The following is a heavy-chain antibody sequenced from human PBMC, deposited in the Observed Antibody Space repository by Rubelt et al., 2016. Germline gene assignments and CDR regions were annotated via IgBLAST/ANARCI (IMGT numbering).Heavy chain of an antibody. CDR2: IGTAGDT. J-gene: IGHJ4*02. Sequence: EVQLVESGGGLVQPGGSLRLSCAASGFSFSSYDMHWVRQATGKGLEWVSAIGTAGDTYYPDSVKGRFTISRDNARNTLFLQMHSLRAEDTAVYFCTRDVDYRIDYWGLGTLVTVSS. D-gene: IGHD3/OR15-3a*01. V-gene: IGHV3-13*01. CDR3: TRDVDYRIDY. CDR1: GFSFSSYD.